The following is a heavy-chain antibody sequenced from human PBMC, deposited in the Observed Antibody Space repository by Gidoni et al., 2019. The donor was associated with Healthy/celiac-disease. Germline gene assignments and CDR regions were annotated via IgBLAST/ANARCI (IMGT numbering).Heavy chain of an antibody. Sequence: QVQLVQSGAEVKKPGSSVTVSCQASGGTFSSYTISWVRQAPGQGLEWMGRIIPILGIANYAQKLQGRVTITADKSTSTAYMELSSLRSEDTAVYYCARGSSSGWYGVFDYWGQGTLVTVSS. V-gene: IGHV1-69*02. CDR1: GGTFSSYT. J-gene: IGHJ4*02. CDR2: IIPILGIA. CDR3: ARGSSSGWYGVFDY. D-gene: IGHD6-19*01.